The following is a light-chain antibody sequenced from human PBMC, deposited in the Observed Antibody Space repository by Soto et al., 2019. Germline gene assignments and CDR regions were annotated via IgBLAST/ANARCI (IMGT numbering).Light chain of an antibody. Sequence: QSALTQPHSVSGSPGQSVAISCSGTSSDVGGYNYVSWYQQHPGKAPKLIIFDVNKRPSGVPDRFSGSKSGSTASLTISGLQAEDEADYHCCSYGGSFYVVGTGTKVTVL. V-gene: IGLV2-11*01. CDR2: DVN. J-gene: IGLJ1*01. CDR3: CSYGGSFYV. CDR1: SSDVGGYNY.